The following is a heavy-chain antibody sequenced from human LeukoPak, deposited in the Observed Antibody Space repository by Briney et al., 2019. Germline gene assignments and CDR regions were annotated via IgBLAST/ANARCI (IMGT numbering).Heavy chain of an antibody. CDR3: ARVLDDIVVVPAARRDAFDI. CDR1: GGSFSVYY. D-gene: IGHD2-2*01. V-gene: IGHV4-34*01. Sequence: SETLSLTCAVYGGSFSVYYWSWIRQPPGKGLEWIGEINHSGSTNYNPSLKSRVTISVDTSKNQFSLKLSSVTAADTAVYYCARVLDDIVVVPAARRDAFDIWGQGTMVTVSS. CDR2: INHSGST. J-gene: IGHJ3*02.